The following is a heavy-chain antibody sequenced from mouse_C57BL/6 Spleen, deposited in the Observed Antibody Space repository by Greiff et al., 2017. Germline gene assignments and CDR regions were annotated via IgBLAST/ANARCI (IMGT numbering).Heavy chain of an antibody. CDR3: ARGFWDWYFDY. J-gene: IGHJ2*01. Sequence: QVQLQQPGAELVKPGASVTLSCKASGYTFTSYWMHWVKQRPGQGLEWIGMIHPNSGSTNYNEKFQSKATLTVDKSSSTAYMQLSSLTSEYSAVYYCARGFWDWYFDYWGQGTTLTVSS. D-gene: IGHD4-1*01. V-gene: IGHV1-64*01. CDR2: IHPNSGST. CDR1: GYTFTSYW.